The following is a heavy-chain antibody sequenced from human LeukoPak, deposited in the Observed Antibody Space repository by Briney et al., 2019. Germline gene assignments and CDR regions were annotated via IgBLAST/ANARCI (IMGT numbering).Heavy chain of an antibody. CDR1: GFTFSSYA. D-gene: IGHD6-13*01. CDR3: AKDYSASSWYPDAFDI. V-gene: IGHV3-23*01. J-gene: IGHJ3*02. Sequence: PGGSLTLSCAASGFTFSSYAMSWVRQPPGKGLEWVSAISGSGGSTYYADSVKGRFTITRDNSKNTLYLQMNSLRAKDTAVYYCAKDYSASSWYPDAFDIWGQGTMVTVSS. CDR2: ISGSGGST.